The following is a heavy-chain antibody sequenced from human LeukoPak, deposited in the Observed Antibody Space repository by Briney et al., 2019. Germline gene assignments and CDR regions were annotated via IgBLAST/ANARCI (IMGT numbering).Heavy chain of an antibody. CDR2: INQDGSET. CDR3: SGDPGDY. D-gene: IGHD7-27*01. CDR1: GFTFSEYW. V-gene: IGHV3-7*04. Sequence: GSLRLSCAGSGFTFSEYWMSWVRQAPGKGLEWVANINQDGSETYYVDSVEGRFTISRDNAKNSLFLQMSSLRAEDTAVYFCSGDPGDYWGQGTLVTVSS. J-gene: IGHJ4*02.